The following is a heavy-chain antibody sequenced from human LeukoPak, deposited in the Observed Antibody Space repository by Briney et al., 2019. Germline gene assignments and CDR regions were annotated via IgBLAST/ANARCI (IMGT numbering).Heavy chain of an antibody. J-gene: IGHJ6*02. Sequence: SETLSLTCTLSGVSVRSYYWCWIRQSPGKGLQWIGYINYSGSSNYNPSLKSRVTMAVDTSSNQVSLRLISVTAVDTAVYYCARYERIGSCTGGGCYYGLDVWGQGTTVTVSS. V-gene: IGHV4-59*02. D-gene: IGHD2-8*02. CDR1: GVSVRSYY. CDR2: INYSGSS. CDR3: ARYERIGSCTGGGCYYGLDV.